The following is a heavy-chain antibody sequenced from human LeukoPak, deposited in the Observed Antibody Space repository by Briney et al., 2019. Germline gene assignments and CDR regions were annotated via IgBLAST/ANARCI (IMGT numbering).Heavy chain of an antibody. D-gene: IGHD6-13*01. CDR1: GASISTHY. CDR2: FYFSGST. CDR3: ARAGAIATVHLDLDH. J-gene: IGHJ4*02. V-gene: IGHV4-59*11. Sequence: SETLSLTCTVSGASISTHYWSWIRQPPEKGSEWIGDFYFSGSTNYNPSLKSRATISGDTSKNQFSLNLRSVTAADTAVYYCARAGAIATVHLDLDHWGRGTQVTVSS.